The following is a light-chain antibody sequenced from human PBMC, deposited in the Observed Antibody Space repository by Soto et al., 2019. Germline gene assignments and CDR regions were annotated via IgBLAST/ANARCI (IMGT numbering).Light chain of an antibody. CDR1: SSDIGGSNY. CDR3: SSYTSISTYV. Sequence: QSALTQPASVSGSPGQSITISCTGTSSDIGGSNYVSWYQQHPGKAPKFMIYEVSNRPSGVSDRFSGSKSGNTASLTISGLQAEDEADYFCSSYTSISTYVFGTGTKLTVL. V-gene: IGLV2-14*01. CDR2: EVS. J-gene: IGLJ1*01.